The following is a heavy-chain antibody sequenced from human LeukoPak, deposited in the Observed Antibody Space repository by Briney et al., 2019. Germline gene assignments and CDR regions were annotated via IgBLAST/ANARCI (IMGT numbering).Heavy chain of an antibody. Sequence: GGSLRLSCAASGFTFSTYAIAWVRRAPGKGLEWVSGITGSGGTTYYADSVKGRFTISRDNSKNTLYLQMNSLRAEDAAVYFCAKAPVTSCRGAYCYPFDSWGQGTLVTVSS. CDR1: GFTFSTYA. V-gene: IGHV3-23*01. J-gene: IGHJ4*02. D-gene: IGHD2-21*01. CDR3: AKAPVTSCRGAYCYPFDS. CDR2: ITGSGGTT.